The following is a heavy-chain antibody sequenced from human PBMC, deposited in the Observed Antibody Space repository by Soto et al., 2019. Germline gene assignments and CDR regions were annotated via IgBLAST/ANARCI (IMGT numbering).Heavy chain of an antibody. D-gene: IGHD3-22*01. Sequence: ASVKVTCKASGYTFTSNCISWVRQAPGQGLEWMGWISAYNGNTNYAQKLQGRVTMTTDTSTSTAYMELRSLRSDDTAVYYCARGGNYDSSGYYQDNWFDPWGQGTLVTVSS. J-gene: IGHJ5*02. CDR1: GYTFTSNC. CDR2: ISAYNGNT. V-gene: IGHV1-18*01. CDR3: ARGGNYDSSGYYQDNWFDP.